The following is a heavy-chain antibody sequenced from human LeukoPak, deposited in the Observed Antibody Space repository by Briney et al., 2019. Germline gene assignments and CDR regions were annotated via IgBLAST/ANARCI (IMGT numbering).Heavy chain of an antibody. J-gene: IGHJ4*02. D-gene: IGHD4-23*01. Sequence: GGSLRLSCAASGFTFSSYEMNWVRQAPGKGLEWVPYISSSGSTTYYADSVKGRFTISRDNSKNTLYLQMNSLRAEDTAVYYCARGESYYGGNSPRSYYFDYWGQGTLVTVSS. CDR2: ISSSGSTT. V-gene: IGHV3-48*03. CDR3: ARGESYYGGNSPRSYYFDY. CDR1: GFTFSSYE.